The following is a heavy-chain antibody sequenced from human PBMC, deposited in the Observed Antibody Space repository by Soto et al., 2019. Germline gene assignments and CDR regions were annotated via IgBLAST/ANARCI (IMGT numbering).Heavy chain of an antibody. D-gene: IGHD4-17*01. CDR3: AKDGHGDYLSYYYYYMDV. CDR1: GFTFSSYA. Sequence: EVQLLESGGGLVQPGGSLRLSCAASGFTFSSYAMSWVRQAPGKGLEWVSAISGSGGSTYYADSVKGRFTISRDNSKNTLYLQMNSLRAEDTAVYYCAKDGHGDYLSYYYYYMDVWGKGTTVTVSS. CDR2: ISGSGGST. J-gene: IGHJ6*03. V-gene: IGHV3-23*01.